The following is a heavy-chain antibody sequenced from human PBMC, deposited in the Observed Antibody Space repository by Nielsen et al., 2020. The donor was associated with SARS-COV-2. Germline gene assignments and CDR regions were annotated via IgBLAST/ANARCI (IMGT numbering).Heavy chain of an antibody. CDR2: ISSDGSEK. D-gene: IGHD6-19*01. CDR1: GFTFRNYG. V-gene: IGHV3-30*18. J-gene: IGHJ4*02. Sequence: GESLKISCAAAGFTFRNYGMHWVRQTPGKGLEWVAVISSDGSEKYYADSVEGRFTISRDNSNNTLYLHMNSLRVEDTAVYYCAKRSGYTSGWYGDYWGQGTLVTVSS. CDR3: AKRSGYTSGWYGDY.